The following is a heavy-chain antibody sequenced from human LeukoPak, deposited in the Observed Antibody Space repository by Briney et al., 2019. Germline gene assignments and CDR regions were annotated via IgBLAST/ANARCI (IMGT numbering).Heavy chain of an antibody. V-gene: IGHV3-7*03. J-gene: IGHJ6*02. CDR3: ARDRVTNSYDYYGLDV. CDR2: INQGGSGK. D-gene: IGHD2-8*01. Sequence: GGSLRLSCAASGFPFSNYWMTWVRQAPGKGLEWVANINQGGSGKYYVDFVKGRFTISRDNAKNSLYLQINSLRVEDTAVYFCARDRVTNSYDYYGLDVWGQGTTVSVSS. CDR1: GFPFSNYW.